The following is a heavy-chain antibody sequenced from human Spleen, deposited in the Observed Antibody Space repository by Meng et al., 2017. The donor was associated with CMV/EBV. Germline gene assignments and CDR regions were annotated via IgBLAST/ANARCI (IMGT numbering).Heavy chain of an antibody. CDR3: ARDSGYYGSGTYYTFDY. J-gene: IGHJ4*02. V-gene: IGHV3-30*02. CDR1: GFTFTTYG. D-gene: IGHD3-10*01. CDR2: IQFDGSNT. Sequence: GGSLRLSCAASGFTFTTYGMHWVRQAPGKGLEWVTFIQFDGSNTFYADSVKGRFTISRDNSKNTLYLQMNSLRAEDTAVYYCARDSGYYGSGTYYTFDYWGQGTLVTVSS.